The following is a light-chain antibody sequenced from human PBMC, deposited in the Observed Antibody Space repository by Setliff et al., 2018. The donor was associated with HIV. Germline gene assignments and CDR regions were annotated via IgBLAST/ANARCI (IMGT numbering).Light chain of an antibody. CDR1: DSNIGGNT. V-gene: IGLV1-44*01. CDR2: RDN. J-gene: IGLJ1*01. Sequence: QSVLTQPPSASGTPGQTVTISCSGSDSNIGGNTVSWYQQLPGTAPKVLIYRDNQRPSGVPDRFSGSKSGTSASLAIGGLQSEGEADYYCATWDDSLPVHYGFGPGTKGTV. CDR3: ATWDDSLPVHYG.